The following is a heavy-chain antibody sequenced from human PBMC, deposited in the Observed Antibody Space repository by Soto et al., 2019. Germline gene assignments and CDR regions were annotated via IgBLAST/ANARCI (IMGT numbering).Heavy chain of an antibody. CDR2: INHSGST. CDR3: ARGDSYYDFWSGYYRALHYFDY. D-gene: IGHD3-3*01. Sequence: ETLSLTCAVYGWSFSGYYWSWIRQPPGKGLEWIGEINHSGSTNYNPSLKSRVTISVDTSKNQFSLKLSSVTAADTAVYYCARGDSYYDFWSGYYRALHYFDYWGQGTLVTVSS. J-gene: IGHJ4*02. CDR1: GWSFSGYY. V-gene: IGHV4-34*01.